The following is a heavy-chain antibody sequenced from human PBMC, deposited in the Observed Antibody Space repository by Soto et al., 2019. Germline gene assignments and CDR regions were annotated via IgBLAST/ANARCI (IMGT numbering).Heavy chain of an antibody. CDR1: GGSISSGGYY. V-gene: IGHV4-31*03. D-gene: IGHD2-15*01. Sequence: QVQLQESGPGLVKPSQTLSLTCTVSGGSISSGGYYWSWIRQHPGKGLEWIGYIYYSGSTYYNPSLKSRVTISVDTSKNQFSLKLSSVTAADTAVYYCARDMQKGYCSGRSCYGQAFDIWGQGTMVTVSS. J-gene: IGHJ3*02. CDR3: ARDMQKGYCSGRSCYGQAFDI. CDR2: IYYSGST.